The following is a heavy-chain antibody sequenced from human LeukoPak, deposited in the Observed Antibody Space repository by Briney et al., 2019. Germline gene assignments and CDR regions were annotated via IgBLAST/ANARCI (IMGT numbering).Heavy chain of an antibody. CDR2: IYYSGST. J-gene: IGHJ3*01. Sequence: SETLSLTCTVSGGSTSSSYWSWIRQPPGKGLEWIGSIYYSGSTNYNPSLKSRVTISLDTSKNQFSLKLTSVTAEDTAVYYCARELGRNAFDVWGQGTMVTVSS. V-gene: IGHV4-59*01. CDR3: ARELGRNAFDV. CDR1: GGSTSSSY. D-gene: IGHD7-27*01.